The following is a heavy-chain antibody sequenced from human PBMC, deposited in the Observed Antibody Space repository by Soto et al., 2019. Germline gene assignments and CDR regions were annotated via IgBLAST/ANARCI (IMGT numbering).Heavy chain of an antibody. CDR1: GFTFSTYG. V-gene: IGHV3-23*01. CDR2: MSGSVGAT. CDR3: AKYFTWSQRGGMDV. J-gene: IGHJ6*02. D-gene: IGHD2-15*01. Sequence: PGGSLRLSCAASGFTFSTYGVSWVRQAPGKGLEWVSGMSGSVGATYYADSVRGRFTISRDNSNNTLYLQMNSLRAEDTAVYYCAKYFTWSQRGGMDVWGQGTTVTVSS.